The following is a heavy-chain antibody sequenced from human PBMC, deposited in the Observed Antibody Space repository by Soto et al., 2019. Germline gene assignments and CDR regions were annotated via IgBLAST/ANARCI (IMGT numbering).Heavy chain of an antibody. CDR1: GDSVSSNSAA. J-gene: IGHJ6*02. D-gene: IGHD6-13*01. CDR3: ARHFRFGVXQQLVPYATYYYYGMDV. V-gene: IGHV6-1*01. Sequence: SQTRSLTCAISGDSVSSNSAAWNWIRQSPSRGLEWLGRTYYRSKWYNDYAVSVKSRITINPDTSKNQFSLQLNSVTPEDTAVYYCARHFRFGVXQQLVPYATYYYYGMDVWGQGTTVTVSS. CDR2: TYYRSKWYN.